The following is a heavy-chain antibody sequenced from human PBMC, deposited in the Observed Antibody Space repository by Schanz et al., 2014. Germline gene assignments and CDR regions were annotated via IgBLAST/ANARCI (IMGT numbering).Heavy chain of an antibody. V-gene: IGHV1-18*01. CDR2: IFDYNGNT. CDR3: ARADIQAMVTTQYWYFDL. J-gene: IGHJ2*01. CDR1: GYTFTTHC. Sequence: KVSCKASGYTFTTHCISWLRQAPGQGLEWMGWIFDYNGNTSYAQKFQGRLTMTTDTSTSTAYMELRSLRSEETAIYYCARADIQAMVTTQYWYFDLWRGATL. D-gene: IGHD4-17*01.